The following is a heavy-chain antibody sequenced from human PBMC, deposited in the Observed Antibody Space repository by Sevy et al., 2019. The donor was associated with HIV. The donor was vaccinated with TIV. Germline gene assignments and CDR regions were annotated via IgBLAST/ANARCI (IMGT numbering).Heavy chain of an antibody. J-gene: IGHJ4*02. Sequence: SETLSLTCTVSGGSISSSSYYWGWIRQPPGKGLEWIGSIYYSGSTYYNQSLKSRVTISVDTSKNQFSLKLSSVTAADTAVYYCARLYYDFWSGYSNIRNYFDYWGQGTLVTVSS. V-gene: IGHV4-39*01. CDR1: GGSISSSSYY. D-gene: IGHD3-3*01. CDR2: IYYSGST. CDR3: ARLYYDFWSGYSNIRNYFDY.